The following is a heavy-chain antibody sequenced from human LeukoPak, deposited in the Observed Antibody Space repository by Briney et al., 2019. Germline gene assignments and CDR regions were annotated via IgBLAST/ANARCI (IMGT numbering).Heavy chain of an antibody. Sequence: ASVKVSCKASGYTFTSYGISWVRQAPGQGLEWMGWISAYNGNTNYAQKLQGRVTMTTDTSTSTAYMELRSLRSDDTAVYYCARDQGIYYYYGIDVWGQGTTVTVSS. J-gene: IGHJ6*02. CDR1: GYTFTSYG. D-gene: IGHD2-15*01. V-gene: IGHV1-18*01. CDR2: ISAYNGNT. CDR3: ARDQGIYYYYGIDV.